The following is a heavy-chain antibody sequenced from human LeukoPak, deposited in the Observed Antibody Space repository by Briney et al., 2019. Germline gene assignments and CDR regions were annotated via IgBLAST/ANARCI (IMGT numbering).Heavy chain of an antibody. D-gene: IGHD6-19*01. Sequence: GGSLRLSCAASGFTFSSFWMRWVRQAPGKGLECVANINRNGSEKYYVDSVKGRFTISRDNAKNSLYLQMNSLRGEDTAVYYCARPPVAGKDYWGQGTLVTVSS. J-gene: IGHJ4*02. CDR3: ARPPVAGKDY. CDR2: INRNGSEK. CDR1: GFTFSSFW. V-gene: IGHV3-7*01.